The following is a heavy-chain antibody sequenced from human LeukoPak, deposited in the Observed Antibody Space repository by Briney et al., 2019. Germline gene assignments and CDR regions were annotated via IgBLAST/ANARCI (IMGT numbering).Heavy chain of an antibody. CDR1: GFTFSSYG. J-gene: IGHJ4*02. D-gene: IGHD2-15*01. CDR2: IRYDGSNK. V-gene: IGHV3-30*02. Sequence: GGSLRLSCAASGFTFSSYGMHWVRQAPGKGLEWVAFIRYDGSNKYYVDSVKGRFTISRDNSKNTLYLQMNSLRVEDTAVYYCAKGIPGYCSGGSCYYFDYWGQGTLVTVSS. CDR3: AKGIPGYCSGGSCYYFDY.